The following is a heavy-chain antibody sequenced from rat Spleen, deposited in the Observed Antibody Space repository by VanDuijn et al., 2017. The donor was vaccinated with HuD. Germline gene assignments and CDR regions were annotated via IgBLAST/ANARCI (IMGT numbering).Heavy chain of an antibody. CDR3: TRENYYSRDY. CDR2: ITNSGGST. D-gene: IGHD1-2*01. V-gene: IGHV5-31*01. J-gene: IGHJ2*01. Sequence: EVQLVETGGGLVQPGRSLKLSCVASGFTFNKYWMSWTRQAPGKGLEWVASITNSGGSTYYPASVKGRFTISRDNAQNALYLQMNSLRSEDTATYYCTRENYYSRDYWGQGVMVTVSS. CDR1: GFTFNKYW.